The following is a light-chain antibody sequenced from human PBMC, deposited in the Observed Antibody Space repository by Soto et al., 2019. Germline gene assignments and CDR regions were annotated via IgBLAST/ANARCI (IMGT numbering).Light chain of an antibody. J-gene: IGKJ1*01. Sequence: EIVMTQSPATLSVSPGERATLSCRASQSVSTNLAWYQQKPGQAPRLLIFGASTRATGIPDRFSGSGSGTDFTLTISSLQFLYFAGYYCHQHSDWGTFCYGTKVDSK. CDR3: HQHSDWGT. CDR2: GAS. V-gene: IGKV3-15*01. CDR1: QSVSTN.